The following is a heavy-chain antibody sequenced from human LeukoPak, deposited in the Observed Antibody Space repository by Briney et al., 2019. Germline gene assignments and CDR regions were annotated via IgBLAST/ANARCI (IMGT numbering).Heavy chain of an antibody. J-gene: IGHJ4*02. CDR1: AFSLNAYN. Sequence: PGGSLRLSCAASAFSLNAYNMNWVRQAPGKGLEWVASISYTGTYIYYADSVKGRFTVSRDNAQNSLYLQMNSLRAEDTAIYYCVRDRGTYRPIDYWGQGTLVTVSS. CDR2: ISYTGTYI. V-gene: IGHV3-21*04. CDR3: VRDRGTYRPIDY. D-gene: IGHD1-26*01.